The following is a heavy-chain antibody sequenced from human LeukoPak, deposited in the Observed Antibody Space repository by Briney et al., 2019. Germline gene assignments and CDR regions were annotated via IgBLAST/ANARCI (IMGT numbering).Heavy chain of an antibody. D-gene: IGHD6-6*01. CDR1: GYSISSGYY. CDR2: IYTSGST. Sequence: SETLSLTCAVSGYSISSGYYWSWIRQPAGKGLEWIGRIYTSGSTNYNPSLKSRVTMSVDTSKNQFSLKLSSVTAADTAVYYCARKSIAGPGDWFDPWGQGTLVTVSS. J-gene: IGHJ5*02. V-gene: IGHV4-4*07. CDR3: ARKSIAGPGDWFDP.